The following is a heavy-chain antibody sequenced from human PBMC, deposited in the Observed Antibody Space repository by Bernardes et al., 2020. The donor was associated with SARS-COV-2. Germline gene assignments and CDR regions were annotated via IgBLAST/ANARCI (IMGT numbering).Heavy chain of an antibody. CDR3: ARLFGDIVVVPAAFNWFDP. CDR1: GYTFTSYD. J-gene: IGHJ5*02. V-gene: IGHV1-8*01. CDR2: MNPNSGNT. Sequence: ASVKVSCKASGYTFTSYDINWVRQATGQGLEWMGWMNPNSGNTGYAQKFQGRVTMTRNTSISTAYMELSSLRSEDTAVYYCARLFGDIVVVPAAFNWFDPWGQGTLVTVSS. D-gene: IGHD2-2*01.